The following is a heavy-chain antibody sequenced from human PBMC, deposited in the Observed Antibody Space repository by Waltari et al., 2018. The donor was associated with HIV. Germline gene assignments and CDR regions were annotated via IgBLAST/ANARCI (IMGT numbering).Heavy chain of an antibody. J-gene: IGHJ4*02. V-gene: IGHV4-61*02. CDR2: IYTGGRT. CDR1: GASIRSDQYY. CDR3: ASTRDGLGATGGCDY. D-gene: IGHD1-26*01. Sequence: QVQLQESGPGLVKPSQTLSLTCTVSGASIRSDQYYWKWIRQAAGKGLEWIGRIYTGGRTNYNSSLQSRATMSADTSINVVSLRLFSVTASDSATYYCASTRDGLGATGGCDYWGQGTLVIVS.